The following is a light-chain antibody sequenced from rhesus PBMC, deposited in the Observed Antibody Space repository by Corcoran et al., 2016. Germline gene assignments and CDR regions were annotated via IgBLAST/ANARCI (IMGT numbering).Light chain of an antibody. V-gene: IGKV1-22*01. J-gene: IGKJ1*01. Sequence: DIQMTQSPSSLSASVGDTVTITCRASQSISSWLAWYQQKPGKAPKLLIYKASTLQSGVPSRFSGSGSWTEFTLTISSLQSEDFATYYCQQYSSSPPTFGQGTKVEIK. CDR2: KAS. CDR3: QQYSSSPPT. CDR1: QSISSW.